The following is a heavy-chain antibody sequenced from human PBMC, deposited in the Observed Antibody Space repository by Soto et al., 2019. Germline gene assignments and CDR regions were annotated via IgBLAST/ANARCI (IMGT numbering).Heavy chain of an antibody. J-gene: IGHJ6*02. CDR1: GGSFSGYY. CDR2: INHSGST. V-gene: IGHV4-34*01. CDR3: ARMAVGTPYGMDV. D-gene: IGHD6-19*01. Sequence: QVQLQQWGAGLLKPSETLSLTCAVYGGSFSGYYWSWIRQPPGKGLEWIGEINHSGSTNYNPSLKSRVTISVDTSKNQFSLKLSSVTAADTAVYYCARMAVGTPYGMDVWGQGTTVTVSS.